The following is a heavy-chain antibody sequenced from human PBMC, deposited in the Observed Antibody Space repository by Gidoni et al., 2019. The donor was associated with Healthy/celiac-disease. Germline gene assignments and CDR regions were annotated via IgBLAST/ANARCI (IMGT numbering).Heavy chain of an antibody. CDR1: GFTFSSYS. V-gene: IGHV3-21*01. D-gene: IGHD2-15*01. CDR3: ARDAYCSGGSCYPFEGY. J-gene: IGHJ4*02. Sequence: EVQLVESGGGLVKLGWSLRLSCAASGFTFSSYSMNWVRQAPGKGLEWVSSISSSSSYIYYADSVKGRFTISRDNAKNSLYLQMNSLRAEDTAVYYCARDAYCSGGSCYPFEGYWGQGTLVTVSS. CDR2: ISSSSSYI.